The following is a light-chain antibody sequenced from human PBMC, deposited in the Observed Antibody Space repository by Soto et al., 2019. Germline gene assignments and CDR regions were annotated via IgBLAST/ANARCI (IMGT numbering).Light chain of an antibody. CDR3: QKYNSAPRT. CDR2: GAS. J-gene: IGKJ4*01. Sequence: EIVLTQPPATLSVSPGDRATLSCMASESVSSNVAWYQQKPGQTPRLLIYGASTRATGVPPRFSGSRSGTEFTLTISSLQPEDVATYYCQKYNSAPRTFGGGTKVDI. V-gene: IGKV3-15*01. CDR1: ESVSSN.